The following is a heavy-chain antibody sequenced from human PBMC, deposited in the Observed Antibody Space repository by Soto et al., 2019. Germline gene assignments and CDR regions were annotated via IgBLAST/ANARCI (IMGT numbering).Heavy chain of an antibody. CDR2: IIPIFGTA. Sequence: SVKVSCKASGGTFSSYAISWVRHAPGQGLEWMGGIIPIFGTANYAQKFQGRVTITADESTSTAYMELSSLRSEDTAVYYCARPFSTPNYYYYGMDVWGQGTTVTVSS. V-gene: IGHV1-69*13. D-gene: IGHD3-16*01. CDR1: GGTFSSYA. CDR3: ARPFSTPNYYYYGMDV. J-gene: IGHJ6*02.